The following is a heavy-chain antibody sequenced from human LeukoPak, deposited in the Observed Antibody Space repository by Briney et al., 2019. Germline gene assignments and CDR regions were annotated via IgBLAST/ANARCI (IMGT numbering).Heavy chain of an antibody. CDR2: INPNSGGT. CDR3: ARGPPTIFGVVIMDYYYGMDV. CDR1: GYTFTGYY. Sequence: ASVKVSCKASGYTFTGYYMHWVRQAPGQGLEWMGWINPNSGGTNYAQKLQGRVTMTRDTSISTAYMELSRLRSDDTAVYYCARGPPTIFGVVIMDYYYGMDVWGQGTTVTVSS. V-gene: IGHV1-2*02. J-gene: IGHJ6*02. D-gene: IGHD3-3*01.